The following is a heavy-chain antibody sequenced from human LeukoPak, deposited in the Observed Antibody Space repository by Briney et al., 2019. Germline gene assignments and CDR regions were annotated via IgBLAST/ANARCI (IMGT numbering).Heavy chain of an antibody. Sequence: PGGSLRLSCAASGFTFDDYAMHWVRQAPGKGLEWVSGISWNSGSIGYADSVKGRFTISRDNAKNSLYLQMNSLRAEDTALYYCAKDMGSSGWYNWFDPWGQGTLVTVSS. V-gene: IGHV3-9*01. CDR1: GFTFDDYA. J-gene: IGHJ5*02. D-gene: IGHD6-19*01. CDR3: AKDMGSSGWYNWFDP. CDR2: ISWNSGSI.